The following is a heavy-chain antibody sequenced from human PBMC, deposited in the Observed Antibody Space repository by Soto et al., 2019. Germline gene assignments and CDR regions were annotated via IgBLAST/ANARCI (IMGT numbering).Heavy chain of an antibody. CDR2: ISGTGGST. CDR1: GFIFSSKS. CDR3: AKSTGHSCTTFHVDS. V-gene: IGHV3-23*01. D-gene: IGHD2-8*01. J-gene: IGHJ4*02. Sequence: EVQLLESGGGLVQPGGSLKMSCAASGFIFSSKSMSWVCQAPGKGLEWVSGISGTGGSTHYANSVKGRFTISRDNSRHSLYLQMTSLKAEDTAVYDCAKSTGHSCTTFHVDSWGQGTLVTVSS.